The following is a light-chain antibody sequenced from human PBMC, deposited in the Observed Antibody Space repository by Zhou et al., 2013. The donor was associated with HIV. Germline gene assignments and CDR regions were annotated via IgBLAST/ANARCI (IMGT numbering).Light chain of an antibody. V-gene: IGKV1-39*01. CDR2: AAS. CDR1: QTISSY. CDR3: QQFNSYPWT. Sequence: DIQMTQSPSSLSASVGDRVTITCRASQTISSYVNWYQQKPGKAPKLLIYAASSLQSGVPSRFSGSASGTDFTLTISSLQPEDVATYYCQQFNSYPWTFGQGTKVEFK. J-gene: IGKJ1*01.